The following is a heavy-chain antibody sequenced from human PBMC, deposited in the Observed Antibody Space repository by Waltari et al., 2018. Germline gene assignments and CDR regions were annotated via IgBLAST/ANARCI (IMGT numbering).Heavy chain of an antibody. J-gene: IGHJ5*02. CDR2: INPNSGGT. CDR1: GYTFTGYY. V-gene: IGHV1-2*02. CDR3: ARKELPRTKRWFDP. Sequence: EVKKPGASVKVSCKASGYTFTGYYMHWVRQAPGQGLEWMGWINPNSGGTNYAQKFQGRVTRTRDTSISTAYMELSRLRSDDTAVYYCARKELPRTKRWFDPWGQGTLVTVSS. D-gene: IGHD1-26*01.